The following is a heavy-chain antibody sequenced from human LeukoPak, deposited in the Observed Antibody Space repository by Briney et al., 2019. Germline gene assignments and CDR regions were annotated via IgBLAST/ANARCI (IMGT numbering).Heavy chain of an antibody. CDR1: GGSISSSSYY. D-gene: IGHD2-15*01. Sequence: SETLSLTCTVSGGSISSSSYYWGWIRQPPGKRLEWIGSIYYSGSTYYNPSLKSRVTISVDTSKNQFSLKLSSVTAADTAVYYCARPDVVAATPYDAFDIWGQGTMVTVSS. J-gene: IGHJ3*02. CDR2: IYYSGST. CDR3: ARPDVVAATPYDAFDI. V-gene: IGHV4-39*01.